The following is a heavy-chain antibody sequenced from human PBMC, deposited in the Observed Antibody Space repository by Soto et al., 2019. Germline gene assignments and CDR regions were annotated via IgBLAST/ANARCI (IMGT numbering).Heavy chain of an antibody. Sequence: GGALRLSCSASGFTFSSYAMHWVRQAPGKGLEYVSAISSNGGSTYYADSVKGRVTISRDNSKNTLYLQMRSLRAEDTAVYYCVKDSFVVEVAAIELAGMDFWGQGTTVIVSS. D-gene: IGHD2-15*01. V-gene: IGHV3-64D*08. CDR2: ISSNGGST. CDR1: GFTFSSYA. CDR3: VKDSFVVEVAAIELAGMDF. J-gene: IGHJ6*02.